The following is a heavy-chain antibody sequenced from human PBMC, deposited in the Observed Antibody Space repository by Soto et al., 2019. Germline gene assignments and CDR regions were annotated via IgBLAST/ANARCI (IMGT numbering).Heavy chain of an antibody. CDR2: IWYDGSNK. CDR1: GFTFSSYG. V-gene: IGHV3-33*01. Sequence: QVQLVESGGGVVQPGRSLRLSCAASGFTFSSYGMHWVRQAPGKGLEWVAVIWYDGSNKYYADSVKGRSTISRDNSKNTLYLQMNSLRAEDTAVFYCARGAPSYWYFDLWGRGTLVTVSS. CDR3: ARGAPSYWYFDL. J-gene: IGHJ2*01.